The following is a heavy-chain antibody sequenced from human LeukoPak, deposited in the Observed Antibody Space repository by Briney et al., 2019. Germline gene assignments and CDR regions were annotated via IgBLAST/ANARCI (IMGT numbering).Heavy chain of an antibody. CDR3: AKDRGVGVSNWFDP. CDR1: GFTFSNFA. Sequence: GGSLRLSSAASGFTFSNFAMSWVRQAPGKGLQWVSGLSSGGRSTFYTDSVKGRFTISRDNSKNTLYLQMNSLRADDTAVYYCAKDRGVGVSNWFDPWGQGTLVTVSS. J-gene: IGHJ5*02. CDR2: LSSGGRST. D-gene: IGHD3-10*01. V-gene: IGHV3-23*01.